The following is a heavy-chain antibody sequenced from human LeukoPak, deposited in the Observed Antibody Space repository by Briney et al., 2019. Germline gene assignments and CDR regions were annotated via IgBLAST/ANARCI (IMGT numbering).Heavy chain of an antibody. CDR1: GGTFISST. CDR3: ASHYGSGSYASDY. D-gene: IGHD3-10*01. CDR2: IIPILGLA. Sequence: ASVKGSCKGSGGTFISSTLSWVRQAPGQGLEWMGRIIPILGLANYAQKFQGRVTITADKSTSTAYMELSSLRSEDTAVYYCASHYGSGSYASDYWGQGTLVTVSS. J-gene: IGHJ4*02. V-gene: IGHV1-69*02.